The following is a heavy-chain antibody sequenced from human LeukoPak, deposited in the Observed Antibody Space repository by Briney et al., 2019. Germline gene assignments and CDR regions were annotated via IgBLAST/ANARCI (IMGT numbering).Heavy chain of an antibody. V-gene: IGHV1-18*01. J-gene: IGHJ3*02. D-gene: IGHD3-22*01. CDR2: ISAYNGNT. Sequence: GASVKVSCKASGYTFTSYGISWVRQAPGQGLEWMGWISAYNGNTNYAQKLQGRVTMTTDTSTSTAYMELRSLRSDDTAVYYCARGSTHSSGYYYPSDAFDIWGQGTMVTVSS. CDR3: ARGSTHSSGYYYPSDAFDI. CDR1: GYTFTSYG.